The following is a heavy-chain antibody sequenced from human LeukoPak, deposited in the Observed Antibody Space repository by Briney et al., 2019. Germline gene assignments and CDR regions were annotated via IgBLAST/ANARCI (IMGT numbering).Heavy chain of an antibody. CDR3: AKFEIRCCSSSTRCYTSFFYYGMDV. D-gene: IGHD2-2*02. CDR1: GYSFQDYW. Sequence: HGESLKISGKGSGYSFQDYWIGWVRQMPGKGQELMGRIFPHDSDTKYSPSFEGQVTISVDKSISTAYVQWGSLRVSDTGIYYCAKFEIRCCSSSTRCYTSFFYYGMDVWDQGTTVTVSS. CDR2: IFPHDSDT. V-gene: IGHV5-51*01. J-gene: IGHJ6*02.